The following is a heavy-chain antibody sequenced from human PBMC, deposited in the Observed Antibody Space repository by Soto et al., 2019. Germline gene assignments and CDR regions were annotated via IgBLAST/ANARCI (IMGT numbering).Heavy chain of an antibody. CDR2: ISAAGDP. Sequence: EVQLVESGGGLVQPGGSLRLSCEPSGFTFRNYDMHWVRQGTGKGLEWVSGISAAGDPDYADSVEGRFTISRENAQNSFFLQMNSLRVGDTAVYYCARTDRDFSGLDVWGQGTTVIVSS. CDR3: ARTDRDFSGLDV. J-gene: IGHJ6*02. CDR1: GFTFRNYD. V-gene: IGHV3-13*05.